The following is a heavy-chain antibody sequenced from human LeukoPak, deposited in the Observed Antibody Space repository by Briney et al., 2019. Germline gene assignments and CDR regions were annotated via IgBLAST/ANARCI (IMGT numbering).Heavy chain of an antibody. Sequence: GGTLRLSCAASGFTFSSFGMSWVRQAPGKGLEWVSAISGSGGSTYYADSVKGRFTISRDNSKNTLYLQMNSLRAEDTAVYYCAKDLRGSSGYYHYFDYWGQGTLVTVSS. CDR3: AKDLRGSSGYYHYFDY. CDR2: ISGSGGST. V-gene: IGHV3-23*01. CDR1: GFTFSSFG. D-gene: IGHD3-22*01. J-gene: IGHJ4*02.